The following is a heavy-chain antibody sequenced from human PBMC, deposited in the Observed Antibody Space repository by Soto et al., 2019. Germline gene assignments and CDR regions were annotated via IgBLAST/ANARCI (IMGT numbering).Heavy chain of an antibody. D-gene: IGHD6-19*01. CDR3: AKADGAQWLVPHLHN. Sequence: EVQLLESGGGVVQPGGSLRLSCVASGFNFKKFAMAWVRQAPGEGLEWVSGISCCGGSTSYADSVKGRFSIARDDSKNTLSLQMTSLRVEDTAQYYCAKADGAQWLVPHLHNWGQGTLVTVS. J-gene: IGHJ4*02. CDR2: ISCCGGST. V-gene: IGHV3-23*01. CDR1: GFNFKKFA.